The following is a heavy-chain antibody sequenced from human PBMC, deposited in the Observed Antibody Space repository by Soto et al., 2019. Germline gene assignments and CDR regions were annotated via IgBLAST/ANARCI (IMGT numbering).Heavy chain of an antibody. CDR3: ARDGVGLRHDY. V-gene: IGHV3-33*01. CDR2: IWYDGSNK. CDR1: GFTFSSYG. Sequence: QVQLVESGGGVVQPGRSLRLSCAASGFTFSSYGMHWVRQAPGKGLEWVAVIWYDGSNKYYADSVKGRFTISRDNSKNTLYLQMNSLRAEDTAVYYCARDGVGLRHDYWGQGTLVTVSS. D-gene: IGHD5-12*01. J-gene: IGHJ4*02.